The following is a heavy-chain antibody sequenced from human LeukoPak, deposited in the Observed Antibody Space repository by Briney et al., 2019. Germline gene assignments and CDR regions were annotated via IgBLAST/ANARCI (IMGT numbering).Heavy chain of an antibody. CDR2: IYSGGST. D-gene: IGHD3/OR15-3a*01. Sequence: PGGSLRLSCAASGFPVSTSFMSWVRQAPGKGLEWVSVIYSGGSTYYADSVKGRFTISRDNSKNTLYLQMNSLRAEDTAVYYCARDGLDFSFEYWGQGTLVTVSS. V-gene: IGHV3-53*01. CDR1: GFPVSTSF. CDR3: ARDGLDFSFEY. J-gene: IGHJ4*02.